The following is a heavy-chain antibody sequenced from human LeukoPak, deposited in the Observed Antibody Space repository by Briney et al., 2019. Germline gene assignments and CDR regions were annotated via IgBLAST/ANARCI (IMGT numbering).Heavy chain of an antibody. CDR3: TRDSGYHYDSSASENFDY. CDR2: ISASGSII. D-gene: IGHD3-22*01. V-gene: IGHV3-11*04. J-gene: IGHJ4*02. CDR1: GFTFSDFY. Sequence: GGSLRLSCAVSGFTFSDFYMSWIRQAPGKGLEWLSYISASGSIIDYSDSVKGRFTISRDNAENPLYLQMNSLRAEDTAVYYCTRDSGYHYDSSASENFDYWGQGTLVTVSS.